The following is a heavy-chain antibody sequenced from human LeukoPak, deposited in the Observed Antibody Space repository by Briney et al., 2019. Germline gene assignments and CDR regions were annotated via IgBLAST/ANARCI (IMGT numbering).Heavy chain of an antibody. D-gene: IGHD7-27*01. CDR2: ISGSDGST. CDR1: GFTFSSYA. CDR3: AKSVGTYCFDH. Sequence: GGSLRLSCAASGFTFSSYAMTWVRQAPGKGLEWVSSISGSDGSTYYADSVKGRFTISRDNSKNTLYLQMNSLRAEDTAVYYCAKSVGTYCFDHWGQGALVTVSS. J-gene: IGHJ4*02. V-gene: IGHV3-23*01.